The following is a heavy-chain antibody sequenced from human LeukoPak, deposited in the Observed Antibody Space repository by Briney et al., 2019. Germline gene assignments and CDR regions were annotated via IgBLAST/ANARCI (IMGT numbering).Heavy chain of an antibody. CDR2: INTNSGGT. CDR3: ARGYCSGGTCYLVDNWFDP. V-gene: IGHV1-2*06. J-gene: IGHJ5*02. Sequence: GASVTVSCKASGYTFTGYYMYWVRQAPGQGLEWMGRINTNSGGTDYAKNFQGRVTMTRDTSISTAYMELSRLRSDDTAVYYCARGYCSGGTCYLVDNWFDPWGQGTLVTVSS. D-gene: IGHD2-15*01. CDR1: GYTFTGYY.